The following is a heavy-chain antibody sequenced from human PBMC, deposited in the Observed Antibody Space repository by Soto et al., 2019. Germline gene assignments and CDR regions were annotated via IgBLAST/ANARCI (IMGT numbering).Heavy chain of an antibody. V-gene: IGHV4-30-2*01. J-gene: IGHJ6*02. D-gene: IGHD2-2*01. CDR3: ARGRYCSSTSCYRYYYSYYGMDV. Sequence: PSETLSLTCAVSGGSISSGGYSWSWIRQPPGKGLEWIGYIYHSGSTYYNPSLKSRVTISVDTSKNQFSLKLSSVTAADTAVYYCARGRYCSSTSCYRYYYSYYGMDVWGQGTTVTVSS. CDR2: IYHSGST. CDR1: GGSISSGGYS.